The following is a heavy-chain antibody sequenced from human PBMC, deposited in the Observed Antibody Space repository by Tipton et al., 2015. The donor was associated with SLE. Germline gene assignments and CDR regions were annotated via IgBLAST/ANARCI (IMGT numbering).Heavy chain of an antibody. CDR2: IYYSGST. CDR1: GGSISIYY. J-gene: IGHJ3*02. D-gene: IGHD1-26*01. Sequence: TLSLTCTVSGGSISIYYWNWIRQPPGKGLEWIGCIYYSGSTNSNPPLNSRVTISVDTSKNQFSLKLSSVTAADTAVYYCARRGAGGGRGAFDIWGQGTMVTVSS. CDR3: ARRGAGGGRGAFDI. V-gene: IGHV4-59*01.